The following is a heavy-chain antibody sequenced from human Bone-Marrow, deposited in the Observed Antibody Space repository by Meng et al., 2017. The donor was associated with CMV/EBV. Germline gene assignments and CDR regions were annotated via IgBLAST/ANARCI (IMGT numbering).Heavy chain of an antibody. Sequence: ASVKVSCKASGYTFTSYGISWVRQAPGQGLGWMGWISAYNGNTNYAQKLQGRVTITRDMSTSTAYMELSSLRSEDTAVYYCAAPTGGIVVVTWGQGTLVTVSS. J-gene: IGHJ5*02. CDR2: ISAYNGNT. V-gene: IGHV1-18*01. CDR3: AAPTGGIVVVT. CDR1: GYTFTSYG. D-gene: IGHD2-2*01.